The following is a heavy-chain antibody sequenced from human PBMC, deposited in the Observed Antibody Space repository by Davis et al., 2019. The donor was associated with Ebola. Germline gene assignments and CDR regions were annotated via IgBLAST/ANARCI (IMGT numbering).Heavy chain of an antibody. D-gene: IGHD5-24*01. J-gene: IGHJ4*02. V-gene: IGHV4-39*07. CDR2: ILYSGNT. CDR3: AREGDGYNSPSFDY. Sequence: PGGSLRLSCTVSGGSISSTDYYWGWIRQPPGKGLAYIGSILYSGNTYYNPSLKSRVTISLDTSKNQFSLNLNSVTAADTAVYYCAREGDGYNSPSFDYWGQGNLVTVSS. CDR1: GGSISSTDYY.